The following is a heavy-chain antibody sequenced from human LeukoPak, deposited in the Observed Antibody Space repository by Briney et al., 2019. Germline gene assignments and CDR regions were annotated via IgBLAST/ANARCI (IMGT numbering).Heavy chain of an antibody. Sequence: GGSLRLSCAASGFTFSSFDMHWVRQASGEGLEWVSAIGAAGDTYYSGSVKGRFTISRENPKNSLYLQMNSLRAGDTAVYYCGRVRRHSDDFDLFDYWGQGTLVTVSS. J-gene: IGHJ4*02. V-gene: IGHV3-13*04. CDR3: GRVRRHSDDFDLFDY. CDR1: GFTFSSFD. D-gene: IGHD3/OR15-3a*01. CDR2: IGAAGDT.